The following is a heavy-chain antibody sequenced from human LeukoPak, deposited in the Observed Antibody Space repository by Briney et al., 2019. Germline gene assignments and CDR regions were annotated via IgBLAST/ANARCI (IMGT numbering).Heavy chain of an antibody. Sequence: ASVKVSCKASGYTFTGYYMHWVRQAPGHGLEWMGWINSNSGDTNYAQKFQGRVTMTRDTSISTGYMELSRLRSDDTAIYYCARDLAAAHYYWGQGTLVTVSS. J-gene: IGHJ4*02. CDR1: GYTFTGYY. CDR3: ARDLAAAHYY. CDR2: INSNSGDT. V-gene: IGHV1-2*02. D-gene: IGHD6-25*01.